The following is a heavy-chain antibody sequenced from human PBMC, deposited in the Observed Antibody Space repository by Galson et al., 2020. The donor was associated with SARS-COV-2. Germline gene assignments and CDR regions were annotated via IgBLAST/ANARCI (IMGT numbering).Heavy chain of an antibody. CDR2: IIPIFGTA. CDR1: GGTFSSYA. Sequence: SVNSCKASGGTFSSYAISWVRQAPGQGLEWMGGIIPIFGTANYAQKFQGRVTITADESTSTAYMELSSPRSEDPAVYYCARLEGYDSSGYYQDYWGQGTLVTVSS. D-gene: IGHD3-22*01. CDR3: ARLEGYDSSGYYQDY. V-gene: IGHV1-69*13. J-gene: IGHJ4*02.